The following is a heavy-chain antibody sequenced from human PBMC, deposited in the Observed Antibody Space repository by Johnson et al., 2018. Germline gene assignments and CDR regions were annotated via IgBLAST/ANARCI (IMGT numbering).Heavy chain of an antibody. CDR2: ISSDGNDK. CDR1: GFTFSRYG. V-gene: IGHV3-30*18. D-gene: IGHD2-15*01. CDR3: AKSRRRVLVVVVAATPMDY. Sequence: QVQLVQSGGDVVQPGRSLRLSCSASGFTFSRYGMHWVRQSPGKGLEWVAVISSDGNDKYYADSVKGRFNISRDNSNSTLFLQIDSLTTEDTAVYYCAKSRRRVLVVVVAATPMDYWGQGTLVTVSS. J-gene: IGHJ4*02.